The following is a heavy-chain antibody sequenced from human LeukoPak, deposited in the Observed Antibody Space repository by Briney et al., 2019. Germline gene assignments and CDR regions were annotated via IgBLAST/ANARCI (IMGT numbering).Heavy chain of an antibody. V-gene: IGHV1-24*01. CDR2: FDPEDGET. J-gene: IGHJ4*02. Sequence: GASVKVSCEVSGYTLTELSMHWVRQAPGKGLEWMGGFDPEDGETIYAQKFQGRVTMTEDTSTDTAYMELSSLRSEDTAVYYCATDLYYDYVWGSYRQNDYWGQGTLVTVSS. D-gene: IGHD3-16*02. CDR1: GYTLTELS. CDR3: ATDLYYDYVWGSYRQNDY.